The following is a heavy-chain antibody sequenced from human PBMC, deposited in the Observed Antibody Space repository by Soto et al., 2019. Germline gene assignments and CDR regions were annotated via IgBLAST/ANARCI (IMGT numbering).Heavy chain of an antibody. J-gene: IGHJ3*01. V-gene: IGHV3-21*06. D-gene: IGHD3-16*01. CDR3: ARGIPLGGRISSPYVLDV. Sequence: HYADSLKGRFTISRDNAKNSVFLQMDSLGGEDTATYYCARGIPLGGRISSPYVLDVWGQGTVVTVSS.